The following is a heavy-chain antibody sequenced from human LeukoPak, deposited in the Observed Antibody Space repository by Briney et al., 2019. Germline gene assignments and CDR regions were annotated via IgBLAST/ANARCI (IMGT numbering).Heavy chain of an antibody. V-gene: IGHV1-8*03. CDR2: MNPNSGNT. Sequence: ASAKVSCKASGYTFTGYDINWVRQATGQGLEWMGWMNPNSGNTGYAQKFQGRVTITRNTSISTAYMELSSLRSEDTAVYYCARASSGWYSSRAFDIWGQGTMVTVSS. J-gene: IGHJ3*02. CDR1: GYTFTGYD. CDR3: ARASSGWYSSRAFDI. D-gene: IGHD6-19*01.